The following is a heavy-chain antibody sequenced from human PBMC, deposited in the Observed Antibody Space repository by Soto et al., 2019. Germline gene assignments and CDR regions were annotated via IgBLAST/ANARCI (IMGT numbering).Heavy chain of an antibody. CDR3: ARDTITLARGVIVRFDL. CDR2: INSIGSNT. V-gene: IGHV3-21*02. CDR1: GFSISTYD. J-gene: IGHJ4*02. D-gene: IGHD3-10*01. Sequence: EVQLAESGGGLVKPGGSLRLSCAASGFSISTYDMNWVRQAPGKGLEWVSSINSIGSNTYLAGSVKGRFTIYRDNAKNSVYLQMNSLRAEDTALDTGARDTITLARGVIVRFDLWGQGPLVTVSS.